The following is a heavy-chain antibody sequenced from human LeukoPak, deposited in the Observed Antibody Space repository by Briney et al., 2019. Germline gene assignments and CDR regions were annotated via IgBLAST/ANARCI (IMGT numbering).Heavy chain of an antibody. CDR3: AKDMTSSLTGAQN. D-gene: IGHD1-26*01. Sequence: GGSLRLSYSASGFTFGDYGMHWVRLAPGKGLEWVSGLSWNNGDIGYAASVKGRFTIPRDNAKNSLYLQMNSLRPEDTALYYCAKDMTSSLTGAQNWGQGTLVTVSS. CDR1: GFTFGDYG. CDR2: LSWNNGDI. V-gene: IGHV3-9*01. J-gene: IGHJ1*01.